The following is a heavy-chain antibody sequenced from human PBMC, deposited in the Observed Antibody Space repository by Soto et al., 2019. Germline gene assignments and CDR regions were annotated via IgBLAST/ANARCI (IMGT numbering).Heavy chain of an antibody. D-gene: IGHD6-6*01. CDR1: GFTFSSYS. J-gene: IGHJ5*02. CDR2: ITDNRSTI. CDR3: ARVGTEYSSHTPWFDP. Sequence: GGSLRLSCAASGFTFSSYSMNWVRQAPGKGLEWVSDITDNRSTIYYADSVKGRFTISRDNSKNTLYLQMNSLRAEDTAVYYCARVGTEYSSHTPWFDPWGQGTLVTVSS. V-gene: IGHV3-48*01.